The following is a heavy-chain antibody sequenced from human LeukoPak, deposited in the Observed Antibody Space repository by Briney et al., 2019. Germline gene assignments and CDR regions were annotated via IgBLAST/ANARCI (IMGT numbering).Heavy chain of an antibody. CDR3: ATDGRTSGIAVAGEFDY. V-gene: IGHV1-24*01. D-gene: IGHD6-19*01. CDR2: FDPEDGET. J-gene: IGHJ4*02. CDR1: GYTLTELS. Sequence: GASVKVSCKVSGYTLTELSMHWVRQAPGKGLEWMGGFDPEDGETLYAQKFQGRVTMTEDTSTDTAYMELSSLRSEDTAVYYCATDGRTSGIAVAGEFDYWGQGTLVTVSS.